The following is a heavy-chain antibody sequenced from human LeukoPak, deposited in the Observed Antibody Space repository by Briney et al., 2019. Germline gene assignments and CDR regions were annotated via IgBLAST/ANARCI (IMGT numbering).Heavy chain of an antibody. CDR3: ARRNYGSGSYYGFDY. D-gene: IGHD3-10*01. V-gene: IGHV1-18*01. CDR1: GYTFTSYG. CDR2: ISVYNGNT. J-gene: IGHJ4*02. Sequence: ASVKVSCKASGYTFTSYGISWVRQAPGQGLEWMGWISVYNGNTKYAQGLQGRVTMTTDTSTSTAYMELRSLRSDDTAVYYCARRNYGSGSYYGFDYWGQGTLVTVSS.